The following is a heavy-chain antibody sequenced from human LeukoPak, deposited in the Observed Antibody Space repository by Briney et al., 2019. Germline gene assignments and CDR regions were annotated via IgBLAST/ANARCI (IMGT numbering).Heavy chain of an antibody. CDR2: ISYEGDES. D-gene: IGHD3-3*01. CDR1: GFTFRTYG. V-gene: IGHV3-30*03. CDR3: ARAYYDFWSGYYIVSGY. Sequence: PGGSLRLSCVVSGFTFRTYGMHWVRQAPGKGLGWVAFISYEGDESFYADSVKGRFTMSRDNSNNTLYLQMDSLRTEDTAVYYCARAYYDFWSGYYIVSGYWGQGTLVTVSS. J-gene: IGHJ4*02.